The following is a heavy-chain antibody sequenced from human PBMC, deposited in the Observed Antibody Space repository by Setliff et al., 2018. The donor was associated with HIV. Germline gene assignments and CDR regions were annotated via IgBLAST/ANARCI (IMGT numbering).Heavy chain of an antibody. CDR1: GFTFRIYE. CDR3: ARDYLYYNLYNGSPVYGMDV. CDR2: ISTSGDAM. J-gene: IGHJ6*02. Sequence: PGGSLRLSCAASGFTFRIYEINWVRQAPGKGLEWVSYISTSGDAMYNADSVRGRFTISRDNSKNSLYLQMNSLRVEDTAVYYCARDYLYYNLYNGSPVYGMDVWGQGTTVTVSS. D-gene: IGHD3-3*01. V-gene: IGHV3-48*03.